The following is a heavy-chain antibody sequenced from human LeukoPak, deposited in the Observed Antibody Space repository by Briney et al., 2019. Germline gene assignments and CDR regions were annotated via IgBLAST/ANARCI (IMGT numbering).Heavy chain of an antibody. J-gene: IGHJ4*02. CDR2: INQDGSEK. D-gene: IGHD6-19*01. CDR3: AKDGSGWSGY. V-gene: IGHV3-7*01. Sequence: PGGSLRHTCAASGFTFSSYWMSWVRQAPGKGLEWVANINQDGSEKYSVDSVKGRFTISRDNAKNSLYLQMTSLRAEDTAVYYCAKDGSGWSGYWGQGTLVTVSS. CDR1: GFTFSSYW.